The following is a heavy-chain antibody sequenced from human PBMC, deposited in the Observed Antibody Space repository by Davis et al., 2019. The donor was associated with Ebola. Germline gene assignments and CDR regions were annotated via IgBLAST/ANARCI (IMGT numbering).Heavy chain of an antibody. J-gene: IGHJ4*02. Sequence: GGSLRLSCAASGFTFSSYGMHWVRQAPGKGLEWVAVISYDGSNKYYADSVKGRFTISRDNSKNTLYLQMNSLRSEDTAVYFCARGGVAYSDLDYWGQGTLVAVSS. CDR3: ARGGVAYSDLDY. D-gene: IGHD2-21*01. CDR1: GFTFSSYG. V-gene: IGHV3-30*03. CDR2: ISYDGSNK.